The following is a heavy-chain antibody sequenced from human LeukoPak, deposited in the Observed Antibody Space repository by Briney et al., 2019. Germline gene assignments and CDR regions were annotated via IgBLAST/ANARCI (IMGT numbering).Heavy chain of an antibody. CDR1: GYTFTSYY. V-gene: IGHV1-8*03. D-gene: IGHD6-6*01. CDR3: ASSIAARNNFDY. J-gene: IGHJ4*02. Sequence: ASVKVSCKASGYTFTSYYMHWVRQAPGQGLEWMGWMNPNSGNTGYAQKFQGRVTITRNTSISTAYMELSSLRSEDTAVYYCASSIAARNNFDYWGQGTLVTVSS. CDR2: MNPNSGNT.